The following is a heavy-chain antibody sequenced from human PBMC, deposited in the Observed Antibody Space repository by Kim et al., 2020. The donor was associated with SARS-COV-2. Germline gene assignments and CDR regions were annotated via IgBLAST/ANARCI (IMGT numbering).Heavy chain of an antibody. V-gene: IGHV4-4*02. Sequence: SETLSLTCAVSGGSISSSNWWSWVRQPPGKGLEWIGEIYHSGSTNYNPSLKSRVTISVDKSKNQFSLKLSSVTAADTAVYYCARKRYGKTAMVTPGYYYGMDVWGQGTTVTVSS. CDR2: IYHSGST. CDR1: GGSISSSNW. CDR3: ARKRYGKTAMVTPGYYYGMDV. J-gene: IGHJ6*02. D-gene: IGHD5-18*01.